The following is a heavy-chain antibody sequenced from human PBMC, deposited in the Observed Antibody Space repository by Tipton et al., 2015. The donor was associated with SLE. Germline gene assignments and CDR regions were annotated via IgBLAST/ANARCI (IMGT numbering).Heavy chain of an antibody. V-gene: IGHV5-51*03. Sequence: QLVQSGAEVKKPGESLKISCKASGYSFTSYWIGWVRQVPGKGPDCMGIIYPDDSDTRYSPSFQGQVTIPADKSNRIVSLLWSSLKASDTAMYYCARVAGSYGLGSEYIDFWGQGTLVTVSS. J-gene: IGHJ4*02. D-gene: IGHD3-10*01. CDR2: IYPDDSDT. CDR3: ARVAGSYGLGSEYIDF. CDR1: GYSFTSYW.